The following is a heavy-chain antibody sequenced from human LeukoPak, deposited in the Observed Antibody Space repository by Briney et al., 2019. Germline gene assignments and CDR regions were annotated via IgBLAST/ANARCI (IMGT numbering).Heavy chain of an antibody. CDR1: EYTFTGYY. Sequence: ASVKVSCKASEYTFTGYYMHWVRQAPGQGLEWMGWINPSSGGTNYVQKFQGRVTMTRDTAISTAYMELSRLRSDDTAVYYCATGIAAAGTEYFQHWGQGTLVTVSS. CDR2: INPSSGGT. D-gene: IGHD6-13*01. J-gene: IGHJ1*01. V-gene: IGHV1-2*02. CDR3: ATGIAAAGTEYFQH.